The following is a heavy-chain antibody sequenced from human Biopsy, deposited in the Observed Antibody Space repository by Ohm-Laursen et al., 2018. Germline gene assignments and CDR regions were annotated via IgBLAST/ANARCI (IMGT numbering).Heavy chain of an antibody. V-gene: IGHV4-59*01. CDR3: ARDRGYYSDRTVPGYFDL. Sequence: GTLSLTCTVSRGSISSYYWSWIRQPPGKGLKWIGYVYYTGSTDYNPSLQSRVTISVDTSKNHFSLRLRSVTPADTAIYYCARDRGYYSDRTVPGYFDLWGRGTLVTVSS. J-gene: IGHJ2*01. CDR2: VYYTGST. CDR1: RGSISSYY. D-gene: IGHD3-22*01.